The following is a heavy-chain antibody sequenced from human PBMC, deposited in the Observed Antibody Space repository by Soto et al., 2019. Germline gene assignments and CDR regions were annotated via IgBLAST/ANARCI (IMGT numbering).Heavy chain of an antibody. CDR1: GFTFSSYS. CDR2: ISSSSSYI. D-gene: IGHD3-16*01. J-gene: IGHJ3*02. Sequence: EVQLVESGGGLVKPGGSLRLSCAASGFTFSSYSMNWVRQAPGKGLEWVSSISSSSSYIYYADSVKGRFSISRDNAKNSLYLQMNSLRAEDTAVYYCARLGGFRNAAGAFDIWRQGSMVTVSS. V-gene: IGHV3-21*01. CDR3: ARLGGFRNAAGAFDI.